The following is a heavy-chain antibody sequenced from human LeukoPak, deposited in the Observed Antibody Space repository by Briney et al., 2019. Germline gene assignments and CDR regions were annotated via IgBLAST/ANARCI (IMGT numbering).Heavy chain of an antibody. V-gene: IGHV4-59*12. CDR3: ARLRERYFDWLSPATDFDY. CDR2: VYYTGNT. Sequence: SETLSLTCSVSGGSIMTYYWSWIRQPPGRGLEWIGSVYYTGNTNYSPSLKSRVSLLMNTPKNEFSLKLSSVTAADTAVYYCARLRERYFDWLSPATDFDYWGQGTLVTVSS. D-gene: IGHD3-9*01. J-gene: IGHJ4*02. CDR1: GGSIMTYY.